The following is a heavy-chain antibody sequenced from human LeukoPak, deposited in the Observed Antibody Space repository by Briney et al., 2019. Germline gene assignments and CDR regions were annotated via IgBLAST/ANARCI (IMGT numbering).Heavy chain of an antibody. CDR2: ISYDGSNK. V-gene: IGHV3-30-3*01. Sequence: GGSLRLSCAASGFTFSSYAMHWVRQAPGKGLEWVAVISYDGSNKYYADSVKGRFTISRDNSKNTLYLQMNSLRAEDTAVYYCARGEYYYDSSGYLHGFDYWGQGTLVTVSS. D-gene: IGHD3-22*01. CDR3: ARGEYYYDSSGYLHGFDY. CDR1: GFTFSSYA. J-gene: IGHJ4*02.